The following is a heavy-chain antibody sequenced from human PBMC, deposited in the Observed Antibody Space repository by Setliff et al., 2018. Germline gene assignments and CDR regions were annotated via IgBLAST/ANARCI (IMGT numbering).Heavy chain of an antibody. CDR2: ISAYNGNT. V-gene: IGHV1-18*01. J-gene: IGHJ6*02. CDR1: GYTFTSYG. CDR3: ARVVGDYDYEDYYYYGMDV. D-gene: IGHD4-17*01. Sequence: GASVKVSCKASGYTFTSYGISWVRQAPGQGLEWMGWISAYNGNTNYAQKLRGRVTMTTDTSTSTAYMELRSLRSDDTAVYYCARVVGDYDYEDYYYYGMDVWGQGTTVTVSS.